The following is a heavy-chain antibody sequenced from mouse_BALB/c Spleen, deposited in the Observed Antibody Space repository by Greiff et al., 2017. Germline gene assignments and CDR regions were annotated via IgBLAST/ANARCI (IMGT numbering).Heavy chain of an antibody. Sequence: VQLQQSGAELVKPGASVKLSCTASGFNIKDTYMHWVKQRPEQGLEWIGRIDPANGNTKYDPKFQGKATITADTSSNTAYLQLSSLTSEDTAVYYCARAYYGNYPDYWGQGTTLTVFS. D-gene: IGHD2-10*01. J-gene: IGHJ2*01. V-gene: IGHV14-3*02. CDR3: ARAYYGNYPDY. CDR1: GFNIKDTY. CDR2: IDPANGNT.